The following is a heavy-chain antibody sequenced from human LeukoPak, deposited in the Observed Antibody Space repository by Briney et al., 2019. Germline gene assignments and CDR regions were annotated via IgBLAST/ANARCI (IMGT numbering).Heavy chain of an antibody. CDR2: IYHSGST. Sequence: SETLSLTCAVYGGSFSGYYWSWIRQPPGKGLEWIGEIYHSGSTNYNPSLKSRVTISVDKSKNQFSLKLSSVTAADTAVYYCASRGYSYGWGYFDYWGQGTLVTVSS. V-gene: IGHV4-34*01. CDR1: GGSFSGYY. J-gene: IGHJ4*02. D-gene: IGHD5-18*01. CDR3: ASRGYSYGWGYFDY.